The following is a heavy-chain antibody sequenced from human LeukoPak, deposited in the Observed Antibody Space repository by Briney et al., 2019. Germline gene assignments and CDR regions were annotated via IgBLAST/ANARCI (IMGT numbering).Heavy chain of an antibody. J-gene: IGHJ3*02. CDR1: GGSITSDY. CDR2: ISYSGST. CDR3: ARDFGGTYYGKDAFDI. D-gene: IGHD1-26*01. V-gene: IGHV4-59*12. Sequence: PSETLSLTCTVSGGSITSDYWSWIRQPPGKGLEWTGYISYSGSTNFNPSLKSRVTMSVDTSKNQFSLKLSSVTAADTAVYYCARDFGGTYYGKDAFDIWGQGTMVTVSS.